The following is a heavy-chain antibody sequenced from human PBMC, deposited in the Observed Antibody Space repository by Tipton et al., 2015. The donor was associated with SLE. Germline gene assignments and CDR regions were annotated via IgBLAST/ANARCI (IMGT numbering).Heavy chain of an antibody. Sequence: SLRLSCSASGFTFSTYEMAWVRQAPGKGLEGVSYINTNGVTIQDVDSVKGRFTISRDNAKKSLYLQINSLRVEDTAVYYCAGGAGWTIDYWGQGTLVTVSS. J-gene: IGHJ4*02. CDR2: INTNGVTI. CDR1: GFTFSTYE. V-gene: IGHV3-48*03. CDR3: AGGAGWTIDY. D-gene: IGHD3/OR15-3a*01.